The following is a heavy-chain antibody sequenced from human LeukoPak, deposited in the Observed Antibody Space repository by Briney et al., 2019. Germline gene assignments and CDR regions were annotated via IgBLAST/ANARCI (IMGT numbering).Heavy chain of an antibody. J-gene: IGHJ4*02. CDR1: GFTFSSYP. CDR2: ISGSGGST. D-gene: IGHD2-2*01. Sequence: SGGSLRLSCSASGFTFSSYPMSWVRQAPGKGLEWVSAISGSGGSTYYADSVKGRFTISRDNSKNTLYLQMNSLRAEDTAVYYCAKDLTVPAAMSTCYWGQVTLVTVSS. V-gene: IGHV3-23*01. CDR3: AKDLTVPAAMSTCY.